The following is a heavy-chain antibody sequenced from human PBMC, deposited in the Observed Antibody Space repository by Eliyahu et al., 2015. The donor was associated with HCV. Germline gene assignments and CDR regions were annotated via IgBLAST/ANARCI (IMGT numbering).Heavy chain of an antibody. Sequence: QITLKESGPTLVKPTQTLTLTCTFSGFSLSTSGVGVGWIRQPPGKALEWLALIYWDDDKRYSPSLKSRLTITKDTSKNQVVLTMTNMDPVDTATYYCAHTRRGYCGGDCYSPHDAFDIWGQGTMVTVSS. J-gene: IGHJ3*02. CDR3: AHTRRGYCGGDCYSPHDAFDI. D-gene: IGHD2-21*02. V-gene: IGHV2-5*02. CDR1: GFSLSTSGVG. CDR2: IYWDDDK.